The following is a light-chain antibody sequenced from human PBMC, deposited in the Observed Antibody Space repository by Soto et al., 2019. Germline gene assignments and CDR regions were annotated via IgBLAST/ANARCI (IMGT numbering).Light chain of an antibody. Sequence: EIVLTKSPGTLSLSPGERATLSCRASQSVSSSYLAWYQQKPGQAPRLLIYGASSRATGIPDRFSGSGSGTDFTLTISRLEPEDFAVYYCKQYGSSSGLTFGGGNKVEIK. J-gene: IGKJ4*01. CDR1: QSVSSSY. CDR2: GAS. V-gene: IGKV3-20*01. CDR3: KQYGSSSGLT.